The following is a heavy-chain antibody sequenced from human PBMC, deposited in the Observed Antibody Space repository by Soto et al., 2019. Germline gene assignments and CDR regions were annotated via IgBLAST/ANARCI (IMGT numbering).Heavy chain of an antibody. V-gene: IGHV4-59*08. CDR1: GGSISSYY. Sequence: QVQLQESGPGLVKPSETLSLTCTVSGGSISSYYWSWIRQPPGKGLGCIGYTYYSGSTNYNPSLKSRVTISVDTSKNQFSLKLSSVTAADTAVYYCARFNWYFDLWGRGTLVTVSS. CDR2: TYYSGST. CDR3: ARFNWYFDL. J-gene: IGHJ2*01.